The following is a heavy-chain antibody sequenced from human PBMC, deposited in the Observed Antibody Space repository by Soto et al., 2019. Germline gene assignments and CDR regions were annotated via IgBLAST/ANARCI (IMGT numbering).Heavy chain of an antibody. Sequence: LSLTCAVSSGSISSSNWWSWVRQPPGKGLEWIGEIYHSGSTNYNPSLKSRVTISVDTSKNQFSLKLSSVTAADTAVYYCARNPGRYSYGYLASAENWFDSWGQGTLVTVSS. CDR2: IYHSGST. CDR3: ARNPGRYSYGYLASAENWFDS. J-gene: IGHJ5*01. CDR1: SGSISSSNW. V-gene: IGHV4-4*02. D-gene: IGHD5-18*01.